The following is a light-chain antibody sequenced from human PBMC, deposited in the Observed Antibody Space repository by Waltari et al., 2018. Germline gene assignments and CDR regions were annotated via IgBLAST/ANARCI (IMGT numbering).Light chain of an antibody. CDR3: LQAPIT. CDR2: KVS. J-gene: IGKJ3*01. CDR1: QSLENTDGNTY. V-gene: IGKV2-30*01. Sequence: DVMLTQSPLFLPVTLGQPASISCRSTQSLENTDGNTYLDWFLQRPGQSPRRLIYKVSERDSGVPDRFSGGGSGTNFTLKISRVEAEDVGVYYCLQAPITFGPGTRVDIK.